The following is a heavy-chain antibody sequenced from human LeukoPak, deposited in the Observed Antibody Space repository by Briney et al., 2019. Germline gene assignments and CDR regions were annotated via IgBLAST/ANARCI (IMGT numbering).Heavy chain of an antibody. CDR3: ARVLKVGAFDI. Sequence: PGGSLRLSCAASGFTFDDYAMHWVRQAPGKGLEWVSGISWNSGSIGYADSVKGRFTISRDNAKNSLYLQMNSLRAEDTAVYYCARVLKVGAFDIWGQGPMVTVPS. D-gene: IGHD1-26*01. CDR1: GFTFDDYA. CDR2: ISWNSGSI. V-gene: IGHV3-9*01. J-gene: IGHJ3*02.